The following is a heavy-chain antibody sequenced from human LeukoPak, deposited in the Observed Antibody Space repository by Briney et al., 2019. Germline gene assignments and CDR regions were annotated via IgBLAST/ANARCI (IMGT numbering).Heavy chain of an antibody. V-gene: IGHV3-33*01. J-gene: IGHJ5*02. CDR2: IWYDGSNK. CDR1: GFTFSSYG. D-gene: IGHD1-26*01. CDR3: ARAVGLTDWYDP. Sequence: PGRSLRLSCAASGFTFSSYGMHWVRQAPGKGLEWVAVIWYDGSNKYYADSVKGRFTISRDNAKNSLYLQMNSLRAEDTAVYYCARAVGLTDWYDPWGQGTLVTVSS.